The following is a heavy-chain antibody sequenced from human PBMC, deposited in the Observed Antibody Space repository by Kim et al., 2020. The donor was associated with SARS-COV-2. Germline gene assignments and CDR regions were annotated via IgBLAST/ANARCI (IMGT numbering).Heavy chain of an antibody. J-gene: IGHJ4*02. CDR3: AKDMTDSGYGLGY. Sequence: GGSLRLSCAASGFTFDDYTMHWVRQAPGKGLEWVSLISWDGGSTYYADSVKGRFTISRDNSKNSLYLQMNSLRTEDTALYYCAKDMTDSGYGLGYWGQGTLVTVSS. D-gene: IGHD5-12*01. CDR1: GFTFDDYT. V-gene: IGHV3-43*01. CDR2: ISWDGGST.